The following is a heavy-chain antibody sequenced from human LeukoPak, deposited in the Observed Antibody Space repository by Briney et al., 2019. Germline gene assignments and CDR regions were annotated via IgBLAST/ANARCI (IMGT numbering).Heavy chain of an antibody. D-gene: IGHD4-23*01. CDR2: INHSGST. J-gene: IGHJ6*03. CDR1: GGSFSGYY. Sequence: PSETLSLTCAVYGGSFSGYYWSWIRQPPGKGLEWIGEINHSGSTNYNPSLKSRVTISVDTSKNQFSLKLSSVTAADTAVYYCAKRSGGGNSAHQYMDVWGKGTTVTVSS. V-gene: IGHV4-34*01. CDR3: AKRSGGGNSAHQYMDV.